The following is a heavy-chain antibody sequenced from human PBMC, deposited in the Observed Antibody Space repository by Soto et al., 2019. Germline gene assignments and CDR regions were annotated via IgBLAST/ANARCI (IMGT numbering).Heavy chain of an antibody. Sequence: PSETLSLTCTVSGGSISSYYWSWIRQPPGKGLEWIGYIYYSGSTNYNPSLKSRVTISVDTSKNQFSLKPSSVTAADTAVYYCARLQDCSGGSCSWFDPWGQGTLVTVSS. D-gene: IGHD2-15*01. J-gene: IGHJ5*02. CDR3: ARLQDCSGGSCSWFDP. CDR1: GGSISSYY. V-gene: IGHV4-59*08. CDR2: IYYSGST.